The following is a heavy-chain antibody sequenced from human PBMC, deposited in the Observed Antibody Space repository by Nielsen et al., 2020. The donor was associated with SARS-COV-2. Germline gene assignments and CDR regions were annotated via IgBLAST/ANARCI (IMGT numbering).Heavy chain of an antibody. CDR2: INSDGSST. J-gene: IGHJ5*02. Sequence: GESLKISCAASGFTFSSYWMHWVRQAPGKGLVWASRINSDGSSTSYADSVKGRFTISRDNAKNTLYLQMNSLRAEDTAVYYCAVSGWFDPWGQGTLVTVSS. D-gene: IGHD3-10*01. V-gene: IGHV3-74*01. CDR3: AVSGWFDP. CDR1: GFTFSSYW.